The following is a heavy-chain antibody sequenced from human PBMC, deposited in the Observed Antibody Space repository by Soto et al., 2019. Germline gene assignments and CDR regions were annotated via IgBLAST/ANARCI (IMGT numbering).Heavy chain of an antibody. CDR1: GYTFTSYA. CDR2: INAGNGNT. Sequence: ASVKVSCKASGYTFTSYAMHWVRQAPGQRLEWMGWINAGNGNTKYSQKFQGRVTITRDTSASTAYMELSSLRSEDTAVYYCARAGYDILTGYSNEFYEDYWGQGTLVTVSS. J-gene: IGHJ4*02. CDR3: ARAGYDILTGYSNEFYEDY. V-gene: IGHV1-3*01. D-gene: IGHD3-9*01.